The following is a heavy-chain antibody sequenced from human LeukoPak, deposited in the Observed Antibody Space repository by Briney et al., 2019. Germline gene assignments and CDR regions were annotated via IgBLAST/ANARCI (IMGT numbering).Heavy chain of an antibody. CDR2: IYTSGNT. J-gene: IGHJ6*03. CDR1: GASISSSY. V-gene: IGHV4-4*09. CDR3: ARLQSYGSGRSYYMDV. D-gene: IGHD3-10*01. Sequence: SETLSLTCTVSGASISSSYWSWIRQPPGEGLEWIVYIYTSGNTNYNPSLQSRVTMSVDTSKNQFSLNLTSVTAADTAVYYCARLQSYGSGRSYYMDVWANGATVTVSS.